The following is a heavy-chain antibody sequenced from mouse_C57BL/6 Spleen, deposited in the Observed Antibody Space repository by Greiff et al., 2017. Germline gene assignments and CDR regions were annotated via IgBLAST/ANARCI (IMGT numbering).Heavy chain of an antibody. J-gene: IGHJ2*01. V-gene: IGHV1-52*01. CDR1: GYTFTSYW. CDR3: AYGYDGGAFDY. D-gene: IGHD2-2*01. CDR2: IDPSDSET. Sequence: VQLQQPGAELVRPGSSVKLSCKASGYTFTSYWMHWVKQRPIQGLEWIVNIDPSDSETHYNQKFKDKATLTVDKSSSTAYMQLSSLTSEDSAVYYCAYGYDGGAFDYWGQGTTLTVSS.